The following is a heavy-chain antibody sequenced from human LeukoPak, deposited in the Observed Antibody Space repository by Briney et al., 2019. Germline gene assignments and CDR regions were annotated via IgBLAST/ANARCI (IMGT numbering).Heavy chain of an antibody. J-gene: IGHJ4*02. D-gene: IGHD4-11*01. V-gene: IGHV3-30*04. CDR3: SRDGGPDYNDIDF. Sequence: GGSLRLSCAASGFIFGSYSMHWVRQAPGRGLESVAVISGDGVHKYYAGSVEGRFTIARDNAENTLYLQVNSLRPEDTALYYCSRDGGPDYNDIDFWGQGTPVTVSS. CDR1: GFIFGSYS. CDR2: ISGDGVHK.